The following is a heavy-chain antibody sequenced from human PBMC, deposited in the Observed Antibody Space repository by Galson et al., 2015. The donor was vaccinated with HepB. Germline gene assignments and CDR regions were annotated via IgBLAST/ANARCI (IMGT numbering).Heavy chain of an antibody. J-gene: IGHJ6*02. V-gene: IGHV3-30-3*01. CDR2: ISYDGSNK. Sequence: SLRLSCAASGFTFSSYAMHWVRQAPGKGLEWVAVISYDGSNKYYADSVKGRFTISRDNSKNTLYLQMNSLRAEDTAVCYCAREGYYDFWSGYYLFSGGMDVWGQGTTVTVSS. D-gene: IGHD3-3*01. CDR3: AREGYYDFWSGYYLFSGGMDV. CDR1: GFTFSSYA.